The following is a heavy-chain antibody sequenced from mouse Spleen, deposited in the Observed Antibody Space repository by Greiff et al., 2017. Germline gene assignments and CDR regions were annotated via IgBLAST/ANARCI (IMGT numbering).Heavy chain of an antibody. Sequence: LVESGAELARPGASVKLSCKASGYTFTSYGISWVKQRTGQGLEWIGEIYPRSGNTYYNEKFKGKATLTADKSSSTAYMELRSLTSEDSAVYFCAQSTMITTSFAYWGQGTLVTVSA. CDR2: IYPRSGNT. D-gene: IGHD2-4*01. V-gene: IGHV1-81*01. CDR1: GYTFTSYG. J-gene: IGHJ3*01. CDR3: AQSTMITTSFAY.